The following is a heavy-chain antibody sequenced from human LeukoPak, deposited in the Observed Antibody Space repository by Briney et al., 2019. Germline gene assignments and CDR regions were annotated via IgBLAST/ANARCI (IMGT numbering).Heavy chain of an antibody. J-gene: IGHJ4*02. CDR3: ATGPEPAAMVFDF. CDR1: GFTFSNTW. CDR2: LKSQTDGGTT. Sequence: GGSLRLSCVASGFTFSNTWMSWVRQAPGKGLEWVGRLKSQTDGGTTDYAAPVGGRFTISRDDSKNTLYLQMDSLKTDDTVVYYCATGPEPAAMVFDFWGQGTLVTVSS. D-gene: IGHD2-2*01. V-gene: IGHV3-15*01.